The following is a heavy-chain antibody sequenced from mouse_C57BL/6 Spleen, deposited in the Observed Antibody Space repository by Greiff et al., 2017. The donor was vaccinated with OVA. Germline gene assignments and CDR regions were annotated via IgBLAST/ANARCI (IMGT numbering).Heavy chain of an antibody. V-gene: IGHV1-69*01. D-gene: IGHD2-14*01. CDR3: ARCESKGTGGAY. Sequence: QVQLQQPGAELVMPGASVKLSCKASGYTFTSYWMHWVKQRPGQGLEWIGEIDPSDSYTNYNQKFKGKSTLTVDKSSSTAYMQLSSLTSEDSAVYYSARCESKGTGGAYWGQGTMVTVAA. J-gene: IGHJ3*01. CDR1: GYTFTSYW. CDR2: IDPSDSYT.